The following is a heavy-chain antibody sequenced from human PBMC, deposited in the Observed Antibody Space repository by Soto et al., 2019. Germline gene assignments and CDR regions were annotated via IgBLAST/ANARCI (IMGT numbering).Heavy chain of an antibody. CDR2: ISGSGGST. CDR3: AKDEAYSSSSGSYYYGMDV. D-gene: IGHD6-6*01. Sequence: GSLLLACTASGFTFSSYAMSWVRQAAGKGLEWVSAISGSGGSTYYADSVKVRFTISRDNSKNTLYLQMNSLRAEDTAVYYCAKDEAYSSSSGSYYYGMDVWGQGTKVTVYS. V-gene: IGHV3-23*01. J-gene: IGHJ6*02. CDR1: GFTFSSYA.